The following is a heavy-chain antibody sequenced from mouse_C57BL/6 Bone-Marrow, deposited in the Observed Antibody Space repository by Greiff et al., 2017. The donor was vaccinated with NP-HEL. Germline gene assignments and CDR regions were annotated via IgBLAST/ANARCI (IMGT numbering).Heavy chain of an antibody. CDR3: ARSSGGYAGWFAY. D-gene: IGHD2-10*02. CDR2: IDPEDGET. Sequence: VHVKQSGAELVKPGASVKLSCTASGFNIKDYYMHWVKQRTEQGLEWIGRIDPEDGETKYAPKFQGKATITADTSSNTAYLQLSSLTSEDTAVYYCARSSGGYAGWFAYWGQGTLVTVSA. J-gene: IGHJ3*01. V-gene: IGHV14-2*01. CDR1: GFNIKDYY.